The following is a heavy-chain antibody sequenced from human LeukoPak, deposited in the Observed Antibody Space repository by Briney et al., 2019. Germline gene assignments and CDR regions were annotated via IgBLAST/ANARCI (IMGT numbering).Heavy chain of an antibody. V-gene: IGHV3-48*01. CDR2: ISTSSSTI. D-gene: IGHD3-22*01. CDR1: GFTFSNFN. Sequence: GGSLRPSRAASGFTFSNFNMNWVRQAPGKGLEWVSYISTSSSTIYYADSVKGRFTISRDNAKNSLFLQMNSLRAEDTAVYYCAKGEGSDNYWGQGTLVTVSS. CDR3: AKGEGSDNY. J-gene: IGHJ4*02.